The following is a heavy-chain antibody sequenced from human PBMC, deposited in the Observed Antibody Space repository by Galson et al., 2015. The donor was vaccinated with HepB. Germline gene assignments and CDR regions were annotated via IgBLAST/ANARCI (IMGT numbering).Heavy chain of an antibody. J-gene: IGHJ6*02. V-gene: IGHV3-23*01. CDR3: AKVGQQLVRGLYYYYGMDV. D-gene: IGHD6-13*01. CDR1: GFSFSSYA. Sequence: SLRLSCAASGFSFSSYAMSWVRQASGKGLEWVSAISSSGANTYYADSVKGRFAISRDNSKHTLYLQMNSLRAEDTAVYYCAKVGQQLVRGLYYYYGMDVWGQGTTVTVSS. CDR2: ISSSGANT.